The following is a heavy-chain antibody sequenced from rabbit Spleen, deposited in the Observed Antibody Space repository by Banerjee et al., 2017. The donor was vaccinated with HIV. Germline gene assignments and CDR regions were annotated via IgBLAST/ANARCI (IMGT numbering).Heavy chain of an antibody. CDR1: GIDFSNYNF. CDR2: IDIGSRDFT. D-gene: IGHD8-1*01. Sequence: QSLEESGGDLVKPGGILTLTCKASGIDFSNYNFICWVRQAPGKGLEWIACIDIGSRDFTYYASWAKGRFIISKTSSTTVTLQMTSLTVADTATYFCARDTGSSFSSYGMDLWGPGTLVTVS. CDR3: ARDTGSSFSSYGMDL. J-gene: IGHJ6*01. V-gene: IGHV1S40*01.